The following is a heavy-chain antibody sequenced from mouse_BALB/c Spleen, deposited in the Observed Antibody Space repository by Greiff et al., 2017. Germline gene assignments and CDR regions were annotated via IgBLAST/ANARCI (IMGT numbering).Heavy chain of an antibody. CDR2: IYPGSGST. CDR3: GYGNYEEDYAMDY. D-gene: IGHD2-1*01. J-gene: IGHJ4*01. Sequence: QVQLKESGPELVKPGASVKMSCKASGYTFTDYVISWVKQRTGQGLEWIGEIYPGSGSTYYNEKFKGKATLTADKSSNTAYMQLSSLTSEDSAVYFCGYGNYEEDYAMDYWGQGTSVTVSS. V-gene: IGHV1-77*01. CDR1: GYTFTDYV.